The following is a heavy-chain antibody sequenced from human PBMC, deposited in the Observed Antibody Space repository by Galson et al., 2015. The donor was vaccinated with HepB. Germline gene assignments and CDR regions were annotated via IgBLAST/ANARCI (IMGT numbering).Heavy chain of an antibody. CDR2: MNPNSANT. J-gene: IGHJ6*03. Sequence: SVKVSCKASGYTFTGYDINWVRQATGQGLEWVGWMNPNSANTGYAQKFQGRVTMTRNTSISTAYMELSSLRSEDTAVYYCARAPRYNWNYGGYYYMDVWGKGTTVTVSS. V-gene: IGHV1-8*01. D-gene: IGHD1-7*01. CDR1: GYTFTGYD. CDR3: ARAPRYNWNYGGYYYMDV.